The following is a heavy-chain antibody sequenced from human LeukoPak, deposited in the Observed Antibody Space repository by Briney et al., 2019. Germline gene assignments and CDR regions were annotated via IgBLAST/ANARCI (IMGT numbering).Heavy chain of an antibody. V-gene: IGHV3-7*05. CDR2: IKPDGIEQ. CDR3: ARESAGGPDY. J-gene: IGHJ4*02. Sequence: GRTLRLSCAACRFTLTSHWTSWVRPAPGQGLAWVANIKPDGIEQPYVASVWGRFIISRDNAKNSLYLQMNSLRAEDTAIYYCARESAGGPDYWGQGTLVTVSS. D-gene: IGHD6-19*01. CDR1: RFTLTSHW.